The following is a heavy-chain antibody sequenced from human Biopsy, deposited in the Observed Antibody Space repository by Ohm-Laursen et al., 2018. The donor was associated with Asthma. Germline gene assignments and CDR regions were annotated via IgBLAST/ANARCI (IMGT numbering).Heavy chain of an antibody. CDR3: ARERAGVLGSYNGMDV. D-gene: IGHD2-8*01. Sequence: SLRLSCAASGFTFGNYGMHWVRQVAGKGLDWVAVVTYDGISQYYAESVKGRFTISRDNSRSTLNLQMNSVRPDDTAVYFCARERAGVLGSYNGMDVWGPGTTVSVSS. V-gene: IGHV3-30*03. J-gene: IGHJ6*02. CDR1: GFTFGNYG. CDR2: VTYDGISQ.